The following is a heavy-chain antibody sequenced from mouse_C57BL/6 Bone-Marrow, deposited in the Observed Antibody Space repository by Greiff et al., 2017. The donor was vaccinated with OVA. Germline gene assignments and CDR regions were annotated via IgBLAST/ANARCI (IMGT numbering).Heavy chain of an antibody. CDR3: ASATAQARLLAY. V-gene: IGHV1-80*01. Sequence: QVQLKESGAELVKPGASVKISCKASGYAFSSYWMNWVKQRPGKGLEWIGQIYPGDGDTNYNGKFKGKATLTADKSSSTAYMQLSSLTSEDSAVYFCASATAQARLLAYWGQGTLVTVSA. CDR2: IYPGDGDT. CDR1: GYAFSSYW. J-gene: IGHJ3*01. D-gene: IGHD3-2*02.